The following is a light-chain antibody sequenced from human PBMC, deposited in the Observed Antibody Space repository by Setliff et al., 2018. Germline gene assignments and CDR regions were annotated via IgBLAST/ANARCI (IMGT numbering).Light chain of an antibody. V-gene: IGLV2-8*01. CDR3: CSYAGSSTFV. CDR2: EVN. J-gene: IGLJ1*01. Sequence: QSALAQPPSASGSPGQSVTISCTGTSSDVGTYDFVAWYQQHPGKAPKLMIYEVNKRPSGVPDRFSGSKSGNTASLTVSGLQAEDEADYYCCSYAGSSTFVFGGGTKVTVL. CDR1: SSDVGTYDF.